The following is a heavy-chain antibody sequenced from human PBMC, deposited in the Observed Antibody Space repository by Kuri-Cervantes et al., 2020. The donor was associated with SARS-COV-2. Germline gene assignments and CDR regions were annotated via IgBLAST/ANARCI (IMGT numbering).Heavy chain of an antibody. J-gene: IGHJ4*02. CDR1: GYTFTSYG. D-gene: IGHD6-19*01. V-gene: IGHV1-18*01. CDR2: ISAYNGNT. Sequence: ASVKVSCKASGYTFTSYGISWVRQAPGQGLEWMGWISAYNGNTNYAQKLQGRVTMTTDTSTCTAYMELSSLRSEDTAVYYCATFDMYSRGTVFDTPWDVWGQGTLVTVSS. CDR3: ATFDMYSRGTVFDTPWDV.